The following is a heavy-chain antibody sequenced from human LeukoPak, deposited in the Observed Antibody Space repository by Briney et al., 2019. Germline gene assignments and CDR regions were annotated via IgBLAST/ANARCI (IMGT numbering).Heavy chain of an antibody. J-gene: IGHJ4*02. CDR1: RFTFSSYW. V-gene: IGHV3-7*01. CDR2: IKQDGSEK. CDR3: ARDAPPYCSGGSCYSRY. Sequence: GGSLRLSCAASRFTFSSYWMSWVCQAPGKGLEWVANIKQDGSEKYYVDFVKGRFTISRDNAKNSLYLQMNRLRAEDTAVYYCARDAPPYCSGGSCYSRYWGQGALVTVSS. D-gene: IGHD2-15*01.